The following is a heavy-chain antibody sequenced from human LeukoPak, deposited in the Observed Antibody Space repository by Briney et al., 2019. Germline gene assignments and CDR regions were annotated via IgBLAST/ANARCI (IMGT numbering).Heavy chain of an antibody. CDR1: VFTFSSYE. D-gene: IGHD4-17*01. V-gene: IGHV3-48*03. Sequence: PGGSLRLSCAVSVFTFSSYEMNWVRQAPGRGLEWVSYISSGGSSMFYADSVKGRFTISRDNAKNSLYLQMNSLRAEDTAVYYCARDMTTVTTSSVSGYYFYGMDVWGQGTTVTVAS. CDR2: ISSGGSSM. J-gene: IGHJ6*02. CDR3: ARDMTTVTTSSVSGYYFYGMDV.